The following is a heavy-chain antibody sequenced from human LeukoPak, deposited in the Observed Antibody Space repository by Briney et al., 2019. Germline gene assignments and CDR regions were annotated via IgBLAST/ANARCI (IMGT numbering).Heavy chain of an antibody. Sequence: KASETLSLTCTVSGGSISSGGYYWSWIRQHPGKGLEWIGYIYYSGSTYYNPSLKSRVTMSVDTSKNQFSLKLSSVTAAGTAVYYCGRGGYSVIDYWGQGTLVTVSS. CDR2: IYYSGST. CDR3: GRGGYSVIDY. J-gene: IGHJ4*02. V-gene: IGHV4-31*03. D-gene: IGHD5-18*01. CDR1: GGSISSGGYY.